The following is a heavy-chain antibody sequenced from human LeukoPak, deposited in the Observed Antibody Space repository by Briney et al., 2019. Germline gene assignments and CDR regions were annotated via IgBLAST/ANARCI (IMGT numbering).Heavy chain of an antibody. CDR1: GYTFTSYG. CDR2: ISAYNGNT. J-gene: IGHJ4*02. V-gene: IGHV1-18*01. D-gene: IGHD2-21*02. Sequence: ASVKVSCKASGYTFTSYGISWVRQAPGQGLEWMGWISAYNGNTNYAQKLQGRVTMTTDTSTSTAYMELRSLRSDDTAVYYCARTAYCGCDCYPYYFGYWGQGTLVTVSS. CDR3: ARTAYCGCDCYPYYFGY.